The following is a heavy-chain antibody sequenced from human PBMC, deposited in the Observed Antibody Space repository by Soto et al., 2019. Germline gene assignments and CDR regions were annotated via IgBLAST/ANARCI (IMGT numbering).Heavy chain of an antibody. CDR3: TRDAISVVRGTDNWFDP. J-gene: IGHJ5*02. CDR1: GFTFNNYA. V-gene: IGHV3-23*01. D-gene: IGHD3-10*01. Sequence: GGSLRLSCAASGFTFNNYAMSWVRQAPGKGLEWVSAISGNGISTYHADSVRGRFTISRDNSENTLFLQMNRLRADDTAVYYCTRDAISVVRGTDNWFDPWGQGTLVTVSS. CDR2: ISGNGIST.